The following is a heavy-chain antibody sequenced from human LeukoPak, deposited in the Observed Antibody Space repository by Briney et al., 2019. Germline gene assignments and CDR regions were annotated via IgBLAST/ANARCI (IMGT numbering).Heavy chain of an antibody. D-gene: IGHD3-10*01. J-gene: IGHJ4*02. Sequence: PGGSLRLSCAASGFTFSSYSMNWVRQAPGKGLEWVSSISSSSSYIYYADSVKGRFTISRDNAKNSLYLQMNSLRAEDTAVYYCARVRSSSAFPYFYFFDNWGQGALVSVSA. CDR2: ISSSSSYI. CDR1: GFTFSSYS. V-gene: IGHV3-21*01. CDR3: ARVRSSSAFPYFYFFDN.